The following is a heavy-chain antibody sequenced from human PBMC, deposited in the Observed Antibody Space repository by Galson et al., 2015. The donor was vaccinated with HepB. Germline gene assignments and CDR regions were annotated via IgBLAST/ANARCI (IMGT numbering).Heavy chain of an antibody. V-gene: IGHV1-46*01. CDR3: ARARERDYGTNSGPPEY. Sequence: SVKVSCKASENTFTNYYLHWVRQTPGQGLQWMGIINPRAGSTTFAQEFQGRVTMTRDTSTSTVYMELSSLRSEDTAVYYCARARERDYGTNSGPPEYWGQRTLVTVSS. J-gene: IGHJ4*02. CDR1: ENTFTNYY. D-gene: IGHD4-23*01. CDR2: INPRAGST.